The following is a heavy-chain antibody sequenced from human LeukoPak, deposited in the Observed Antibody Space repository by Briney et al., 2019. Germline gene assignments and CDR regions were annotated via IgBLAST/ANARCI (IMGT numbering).Heavy chain of an antibody. CDR2: INPNSGNT. D-gene: IGHD3-3*01. Sequence: ASVKVSCKASGYTFTSYYMHWVRQAPGQGLEWMGIINPNSGNTGYAQKFQGRVTITRNTSISTAYMELSSLRSEDTAVYYCARGGKYYDFWSGYSNWFDPWGQGTLVTVSS. V-gene: IGHV1-8*03. CDR3: ARGGKYYDFWSGYSNWFDP. J-gene: IGHJ5*02. CDR1: GYTFTSYY.